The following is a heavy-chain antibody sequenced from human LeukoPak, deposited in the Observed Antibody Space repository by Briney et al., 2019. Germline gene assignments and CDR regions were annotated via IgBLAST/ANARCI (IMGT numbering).Heavy chain of an antibody. CDR1: GFTFSIYG. J-gene: IGHJ4*02. V-gene: IGHV3-30*18. Sequence: GGSLRLSCAASGFTFSIYGMHWVRQAPGKGLEWVAVISYDGSNKYYADSVKGRFTISRDNSKNTLYLQMNSLRAEDTAVYYCAKEFPVDYWGQGTLVTVSS. CDR2: ISYDGSNK. CDR3: AKEFPVDY.